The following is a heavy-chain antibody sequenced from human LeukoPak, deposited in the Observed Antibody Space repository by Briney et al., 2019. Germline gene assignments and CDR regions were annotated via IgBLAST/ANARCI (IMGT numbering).Heavy chain of an antibody. CDR2: ISGSGGST. D-gene: IGHD3-10*01. CDR1: GFTFSSYA. Sequence: PGGSLRLSCAASGFTFSSYAMSWVRQAPGKGLEWVSAISGSGGSTYYADSVKGRFTISRDNSKNTLYLQMNSLRAEDTAVYYCAKDLGGSGSRPDDSFDYWGQGTLVTVSS. V-gene: IGHV3-23*01. J-gene: IGHJ4*02. CDR3: AKDLGGSGSRPDDSFDY.